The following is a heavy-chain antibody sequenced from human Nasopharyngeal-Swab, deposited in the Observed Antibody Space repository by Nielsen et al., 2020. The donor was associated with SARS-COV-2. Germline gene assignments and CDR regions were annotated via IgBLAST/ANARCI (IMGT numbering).Heavy chain of an antibody. CDR3: AKELSLYYYDRSGYYY. J-gene: IGHJ4*01. Sequence: GEFLKISCAASGFTFSSYGMYWVRQAPGKGLEWLAVISYDGSNKYYADSVKGRFTISRDNSKNTLYLQMNSLRAEDTAVYYCAKELSLYYYDRSGYYYRGHGTLVTVSS. D-gene: IGHD3-22*01. CDR1: GFTFSSYG. CDR2: ISYDGSNK. V-gene: IGHV3-30*18.